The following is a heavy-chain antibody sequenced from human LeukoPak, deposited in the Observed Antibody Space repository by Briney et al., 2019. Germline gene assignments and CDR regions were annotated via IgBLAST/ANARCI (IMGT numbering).Heavy chain of an antibody. V-gene: IGHV1-3*01. CDR1: GYTFTSYA. Sequence: ASVKVSCKASGYTFTSYAMHWVRRAPGQRLEWMGWINAGNGNTKYSQKFQGRVTITRDTSASTAYMELSSLRSEDTAVYYCARASITMVRGVINGLGYWGQETLVTVSS. J-gene: IGHJ4*02. CDR2: INAGNGNT. CDR3: ARASITMVRGVINGLGY. D-gene: IGHD3-10*01.